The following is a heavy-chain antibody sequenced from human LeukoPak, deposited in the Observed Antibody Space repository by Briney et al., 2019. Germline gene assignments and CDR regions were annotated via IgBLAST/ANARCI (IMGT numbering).Heavy chain of an antibody. Sequence: PGGSLRLSCAASVFTVSSNYMSWVRQAPGKGLEWVSVIYSGGATYYADSVKGRFTISRDNSKNTLYLQMNSLRVEDTAVYYCASPPSTVTTYLDYWGQGTLVTISS. CDR1: VFTVSSNY. J-gene: IGHJ4*02. CDR2: IYSGGAT. D-gene: IGHD4-17*01. V-gene: IGHV3-66*01. CDR3: ASPPSTVTTYLDY.